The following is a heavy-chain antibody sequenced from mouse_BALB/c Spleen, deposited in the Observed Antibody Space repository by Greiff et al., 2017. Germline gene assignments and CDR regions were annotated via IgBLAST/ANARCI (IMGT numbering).Heavy chain of an antibody. Sequence: VQLQQSGAELVKPGASVKLSCTASGFNIKDTYMHWVKQRPEQGLEWIGRIDPANGNTKYDPKFQGKATITADTSSNTAYLQLSSLTSEDTAVYYCANPHYYGSSYWYFDVWGAGTTVTVSS. D-gene: IGHD1-1*01. CDR2: IDPANGNT. CDR3: ANPHYYGSSYWYFDV. V-gene: IGHV14-3*02. J-gene: IGHJ1*01. CDR1: GFNIKDTY.